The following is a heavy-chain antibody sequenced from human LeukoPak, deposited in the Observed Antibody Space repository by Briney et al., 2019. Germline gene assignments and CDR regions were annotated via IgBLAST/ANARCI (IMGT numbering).Heavy chain of an antibody. D-gene: IGHD3-10*01. CDR1: GYTFTGYY. CDR3: ARDRRDYYGSGSFYGMDV. J-gene: IGHJ6*02. Sequence: ASVKVSCKASGYTFTGYYMHWVRQAPGQVLEWMGWINPNSGGTNYAQKFQGRVTMTRDTSISTAYMELSRLRSDDTAVYYCARDRRDYYGSGSFYGMDVWGQGTTVTVSS. CDR2: INPNSGGT. V-gene: IGHV1-2*02.